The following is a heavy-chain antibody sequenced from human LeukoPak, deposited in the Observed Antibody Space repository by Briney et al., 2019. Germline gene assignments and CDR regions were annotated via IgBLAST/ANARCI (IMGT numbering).Heavy chain of an antibody. V-gene: IGHV1-69*05. CDR1: GGTFSSYA. D-gene: IGHD4/OR15-4a*01. CDR2: IIPIFGTA. CDR3: ARDFSEYGAHQGVSMDY. J-gene: IGHJ4*02. Sequence: ASVKVSCKASGGTFSSYAISWVRQAPGQGLEWMGGIIPIFGTANYAQKFQGRVTITTDESTSTAYMELCSLRSEDTAVYYCARDFSEYGAHQGVSMDYWGQGTLVTVSS.